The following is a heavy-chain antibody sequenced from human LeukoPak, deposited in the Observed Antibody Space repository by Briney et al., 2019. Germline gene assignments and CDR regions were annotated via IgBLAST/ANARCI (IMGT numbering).Heavy chain of an antibody. V-gene: IGHV3-48*03. CDR3: ARRALPYYYASGSYPDALDI. CDR1: GFTFSNYE. J-gene: IGHJ3*02. CDR2: ISSSSSTI. Sequence: PGGSLRLSCAASGFTFSNYEMNWVRQAPGKGLEWVSYISSSSSTIYYADSVKGRFTISRDNAKNSLYLQMNSLRAEDTAVYYCARRALPYYYASGSYPDALDIWDQGTMVTVSS. D-gene: IGHD3-10*01.